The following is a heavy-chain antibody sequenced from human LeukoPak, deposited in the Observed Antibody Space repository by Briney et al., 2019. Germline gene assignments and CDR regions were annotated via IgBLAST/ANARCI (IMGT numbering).Heavy chain of an antibody. CDR3: VRSPTYYNMDV. V-gene: IGHV3-30*03. Sequence: AGSLRLCCAASGFTFSNYVIHWVRQAPAEGREWLVVISYDGTNKYYADTVKGRFTISGDHSQSTVDLQMNTLRGADTAVYYCVRSPTYYNMDVWGKGTTVTVSS. CDR1: GFTFSNYV. J-gene: IGHJ6*03. CDR2: ISYDGTNK.